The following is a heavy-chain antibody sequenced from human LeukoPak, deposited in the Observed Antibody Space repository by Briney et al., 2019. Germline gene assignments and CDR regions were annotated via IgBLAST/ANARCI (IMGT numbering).Heavy chain of an antibody. CDR2: ITPNSGET. CDR1: GYTFTGYH. Sequence: ASVKVSCKASGYTFTGYHMHWVRQAPGQGLEWMGWITPNSGETNYAQKFQGRVTMTRDTSISTAYMELSRLRSDDTAVYYCARGLGNPGGRYYYYYYMDVWGKGTTVTVSS. V-gene: IGHV1-2*02. J-gene: IGHJ6*03. D-gene: IGHD4-23*01. CDR3: ARGLGNPGGRYYYYYYMDV.